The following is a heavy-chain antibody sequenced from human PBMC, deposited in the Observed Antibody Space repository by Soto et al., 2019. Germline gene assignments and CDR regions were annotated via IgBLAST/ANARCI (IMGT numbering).Heavy chain of an antibody. V-gene: IGHV5-51*01. D-gene: IGHD3-9*01. CDR1: GYSFTSNW. J-gene: IGHJ3*02. Sequence: PGESLKISCKGSGYSFTSNWIGWVRQMSGKGLEWMGIIYPGDSDTRYSPSFQGQVTISADKSISTAYLQWSSLKASGTAMYYCARPRYGARDAFDIWGQGTMVTVSS. CDR3: ARPRYGARDAFDI. CDR2: IYPGDSDT.